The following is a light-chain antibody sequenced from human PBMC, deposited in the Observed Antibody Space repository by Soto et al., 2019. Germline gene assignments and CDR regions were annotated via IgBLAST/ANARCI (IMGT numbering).Light chain of an antibody. CDR2: KAS. CDR1: QSINSW. Sequence: DIQMTQSPSTLSASVGDRVTITCRASQSINSWLAWYQQKPGKAPKLLIYKASSLESGVPSRFSGSGSGTEFTLTISSLQPDDFATYYCQQYNSYPYTFGQGTKLQIK. J-gene: IGKJ2*01. V-gene: IGKV1-5*03. CDR3: QQYNSYPYT.